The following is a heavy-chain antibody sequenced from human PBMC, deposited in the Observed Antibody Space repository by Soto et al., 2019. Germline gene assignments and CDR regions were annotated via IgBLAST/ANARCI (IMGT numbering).Heavy chain of an antibody. CDR2: MNPNSGNT. D-gene: IGHD5-18*01. Sequence: ASVKVSFKASGYTFTSYDINWLRQATGQGLEWMGWMNPNSGNTGYAQKFQGRVTMTRNTSISTAYMELSSLRSEDTAVYYCARNTLRRIQLWPTRYYYYGMDVWGQGTTVTVSS. V-gene: IGHV1-8*02. J-gene: IGHJ6*02. CDR1: GYTFTSYD. CDR3: ARNTLRRIQLWPTRYYYYGMDV.